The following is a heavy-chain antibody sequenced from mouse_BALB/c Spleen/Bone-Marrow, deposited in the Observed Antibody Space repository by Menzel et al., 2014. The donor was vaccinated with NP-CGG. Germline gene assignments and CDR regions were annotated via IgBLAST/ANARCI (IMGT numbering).Heavy chain of an antibody. J-gene: IGHJ1*01. V-gene: IGHV5-9-4*01. CDR3: ARVIGTRCFDV. D-gene: IGHD4-1*01. CDR1: RFTFSDYA. Sequence: ESAGGLVKPGGSLKLSCAASRFTFSDYALSWLRQPPEKRLARVAEISGGGSYTYYPDTVTGRFTISRDNAKNTLYLEMSSLKSEDTAIYYCARVIGTRCFDVWGAGTTVTVSS. CDR2: ISGGGSYT.